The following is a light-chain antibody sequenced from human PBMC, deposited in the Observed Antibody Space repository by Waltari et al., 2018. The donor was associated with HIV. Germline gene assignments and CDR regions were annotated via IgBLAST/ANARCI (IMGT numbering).Light chain of an antibody. V-gene: IGKV1-39*01. CDR1: QNVKNY. Sequence: TQSPASLSASIGDRVNISCRTSQNVKNYLNWYQQKPGQAPRIVIHTATTLYTGVPSRFSGTGSGTDFTLSITDLQPEDFALYFCQQSYYSPTFGPGTAVDTK. CDR3: QQSYYSPT. CDR2: TAT. J-gene: IGKJ3*01.